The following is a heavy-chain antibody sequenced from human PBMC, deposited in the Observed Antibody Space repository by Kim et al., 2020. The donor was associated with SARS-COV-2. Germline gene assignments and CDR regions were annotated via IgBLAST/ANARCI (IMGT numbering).Heavy chain of an antibody. Sequence: GTNYAQKFQGRVTMTRDTSISTAYMGLSRLRSDDTAVYYCASGKQQLVRYWGQGTLVTVSS. CDR2: GT. CDR3: ASGKQQLVRY. D-gene: IGHD6-13*01. J-gene: IGHJ4*02. V-gene: IGHV1-2*02.